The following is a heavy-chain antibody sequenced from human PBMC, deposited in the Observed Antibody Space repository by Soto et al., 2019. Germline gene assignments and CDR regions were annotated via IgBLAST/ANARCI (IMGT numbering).Heavy chain of an antibody. J-gene: IGHJ6*03. V-gene: IGHV1-69*04. Sequence: ASVKVSCKASGGTFSSYTISWVRQAPGQGLEWMGRIIPILGIANYAQKFQGRVTITADKSTSTAYMELSSLRSEDTAVYYCARDLGAALGYYYYMDVWGKGTTVTVSS. CDR3: ARDLGAALGYYYYMDV. CDR1: GGTFSSYT. CDR2: IIPILGIA. D-gene: IGHD6-6*01.